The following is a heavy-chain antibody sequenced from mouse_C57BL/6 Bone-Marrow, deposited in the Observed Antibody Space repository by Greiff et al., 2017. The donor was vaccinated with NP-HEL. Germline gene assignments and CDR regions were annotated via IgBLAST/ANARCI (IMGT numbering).Heavy chain of an antibody. CDR3: TRENYGSSYEGWYFDV. CDR2: ISSGGDYI. Sequence: DVMLVESGEGLVKPGGSLKLSCAASGFTFSSYAMSWVRQTPEKRLEWVAYISSGGDYIYYADTVKGRFTISIDPARNPLYLQMSSLKSEDTAMYYCTRENYGSSYEGWYFDVWGTGTTVTVSS. V-gene: IGHV5-9-1*02. J-gene: IGHJ1*03. CDR1: GFTFSSYA. D-gene: IGHD1-1*01.